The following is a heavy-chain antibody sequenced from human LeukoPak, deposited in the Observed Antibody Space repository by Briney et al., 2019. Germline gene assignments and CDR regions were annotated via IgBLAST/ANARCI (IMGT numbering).Heavy chain of an antibody. CDR1: GGSISSSSYY. Sequence: SETLSLTCTVSGGSISSSSYYWSWIRQPPGQGLEWIGEINHSGSTNYNPSLKSRVTISVDTSKNQFSLKLSSVTAADTAVYYCARRRRYSYGPLGCFDYWGQGTLVTVSS. CDR2: INHSGST. D-gene: IGHD5-18*01. V-gene: IGHV4-39*07. J-gene: IGHJ4*02. CDR3: ARRRRYSYGPLGCFDY.